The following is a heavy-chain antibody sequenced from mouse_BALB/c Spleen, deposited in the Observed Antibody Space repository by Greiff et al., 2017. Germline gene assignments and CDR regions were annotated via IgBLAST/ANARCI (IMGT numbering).Heavy chain of an antibody. CDR3: ARQGGYEEFAY. D-gene: IGHD2-2*01. CDR1: GFAFSSYD. V-gene: IGHV5-12-1*01. Sequence: EVQGVESGGGLVKPGGSLKLSCAASGFAFSSYDMSWVRQTPEKRLEWVAYISSGGGSTYYPDTVKGRFTISRDNAKNTLYLQMSSLKSEDTAMYYCARQGGYEEFAYWGQGTLVTVSA. CDR2: ISSGGGST. J-gene: IGHJ3*01.